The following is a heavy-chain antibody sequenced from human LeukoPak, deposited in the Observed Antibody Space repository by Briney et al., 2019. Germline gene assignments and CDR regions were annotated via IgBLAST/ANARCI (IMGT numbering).Heavy chain of an antibody. CDR3: AKGTVLRYFGWSPIAPNYYYGMDV. D-gene: IGHD3-9*01. CDR1: GFTFSIYG. J-gene: IGHJ6*02. Sequence: GVSVRLFCAVSGFTFSIYGLHWARQAPGKGLVGVGVISYDGSNKYEADSVKGRFTISRDNSKNTLYLQMNSLRAEDTAVYYCAKGTVLRYFGWSPIAPNYYYGMDVWGQGTTVTVSS. CDR2: ISYDGSNK. V-gene: IGHV3-30*18.